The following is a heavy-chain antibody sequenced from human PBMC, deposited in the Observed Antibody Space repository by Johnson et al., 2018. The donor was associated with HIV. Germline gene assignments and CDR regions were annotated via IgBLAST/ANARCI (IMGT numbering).Heavy chain of an antibody. CDR2: ISYDGSNQ. CDR3: ARPADYGDYSRDAFDI. Sequence: QEKLVESGGGVVQPGRSLRLSCAASGFTFSSYAMHWVRQAPGKGLEWVAVISYDGSNQYYADSVKGRFTISRDNSKNTLYLQMNRLRAEDTALYYWARPADYGDYSRDAFDIWGQGTMVTVSS. D-gene: IGHD4-17*01. V-gene: IGHV3-30-3*01. J-gene: IGHJ3*02. CDR1: GFTFSSYA.